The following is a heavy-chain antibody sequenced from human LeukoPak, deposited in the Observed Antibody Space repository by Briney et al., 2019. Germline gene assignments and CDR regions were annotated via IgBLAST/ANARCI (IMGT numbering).Heavy chain of an antibody. CDR3: ARATRRGGATLTH. D-gene: IGHD1-26*01. CDR1: GGSFSGYY. J-gene: IGHJ4*02. Sequence: SETLSLTCAVYGGSFSGYYWSWIRQPPGKGLEWIGEINHSGSTNYSPSLKSRVTISVDTSKNQFSLKLSSVTAADTAVYYCARATRRGGATLTHWGQGTLVTVSS. CDR2: INHSGST. V-gene: IGHV4-34*01.